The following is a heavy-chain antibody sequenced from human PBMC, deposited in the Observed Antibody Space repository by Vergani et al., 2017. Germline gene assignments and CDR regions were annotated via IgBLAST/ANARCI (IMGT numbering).Heavy chain of an antibody. Sequence: EVQLVESGGGLVKPGGSLRLSCAASGFTFSSYSMNWVRQAPGKGLEWVSSISSSSSYIYYADSVKGRFTISRDNAKNSLYLQMNSLRAEDTAVYYCARGDGDYYYYYYMDVWGKGTTVTVSS. D-gene: IGHD4-17*01. CDR1: GFTFSSYS. CDR2: ISSSSSYI. V-gene: IGHV3-21*01. CDR3: ARGDGDYYYYYYMDV. J-gene: IGHJ6*03.